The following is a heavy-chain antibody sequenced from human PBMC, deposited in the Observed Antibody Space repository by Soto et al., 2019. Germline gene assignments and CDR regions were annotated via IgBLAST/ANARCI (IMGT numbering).Heavy chain of an antibody. J-gene: IGHJ6*02. Sequence: GGSLRLSCVASGLTLSNYAMTWVRQAPGEGLEWVSSITGSGDSINYADSVKGRFIISRDKSENTLYLRMTRLRAEDTAVYYCAKDQRSLEVQPYYGMDVWGQGTTVTVS. V-gene: IGHV3-23*01. CDR2: ITGSGDSI. D-gene: IGHD1-7*01. CDR3: AKDQRSLEVQPYYGMDV. CDR1: GLTLSNYA.